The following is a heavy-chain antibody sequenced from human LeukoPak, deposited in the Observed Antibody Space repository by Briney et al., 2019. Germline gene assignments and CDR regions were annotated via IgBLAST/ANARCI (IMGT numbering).Heavy chain of an antibody. CDR1: GGSISSSSYY. J-gene: IGHJ4*02. CDR3: ARLPRYTYCGGDCYTGLFDF. CDR2: IYYSGST. D-gene: IGHD2-21*02. Sequence: SETLSLTCTVSGGSISSSSYYWGWIRQAPGKGLEWIGSIYYSGSTYYNPSLKSRITISVDTSKNQFSLKLSSVTAADTAVYYCARLPRYTYCGGDCYTGLFDFWGQGTLVTVSS. V-gene: IGHV4-39*01.